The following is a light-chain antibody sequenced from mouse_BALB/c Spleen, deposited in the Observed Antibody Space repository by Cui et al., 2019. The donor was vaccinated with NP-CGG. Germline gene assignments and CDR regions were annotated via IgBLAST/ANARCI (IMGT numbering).Light chain of an antibody. CDR1: IGAVTTSNY. V-gene: IGLV1*01. CDR2: GTN. Sequence: QAVVTQESALTTSPGETVTLTCRSSIGAVTTSNYANWVQEKPDHLFTGLIGGTNNRAQGVPARFSGSLIGDKAALTITGAQTEDEAIYFCALWYSDHWVFGGGTKLTVL. J-gene: IGLJ1*01. CDR3: ALWYSDHWV.